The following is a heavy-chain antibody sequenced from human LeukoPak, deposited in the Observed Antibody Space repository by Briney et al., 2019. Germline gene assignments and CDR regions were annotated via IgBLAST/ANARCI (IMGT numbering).Heavy chain of an antibody. D-gene: IGHD5-18*01. CDR3: ARAGDTAMVDFDY. V-gene: IGHV1-2*02. CDR1: GYTFTGYY. Sequence: GASVKVSFKASGYTFTGYYMHWVRQAPGQGLEWMGWINPNSGGTNYAQKFQGRVTMTRDTSISTAYMELSRLRSDDTAVYYCARAGDTAMVDFDYWGQGTLVTVSS. J-gene: IGHJ4*02. CDR2: INPNSGGT.